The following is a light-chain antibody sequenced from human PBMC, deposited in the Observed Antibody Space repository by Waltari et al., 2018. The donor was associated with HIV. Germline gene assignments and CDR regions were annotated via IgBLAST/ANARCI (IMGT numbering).Light chain of an antibody. CDR1: SSYVVGYNF. J-gene: IGLJ1*01. CDR3: CSYAGTYTPYV. V-gene: IGLV2-11*01. CDR2: DVS. Sequence: QSALTQPRSVSGPPGHSVTISCTRTSSYVVGYNFVSWYQQHQGNANKLMIYDVSKRPSGVPDRFSGSKSGNTASLTISVLQAEDEADYYCCSYAGTYTPYVFGTGTKVTVL.